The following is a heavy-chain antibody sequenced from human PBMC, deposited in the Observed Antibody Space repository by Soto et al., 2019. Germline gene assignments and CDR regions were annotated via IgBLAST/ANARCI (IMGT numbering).Heavy chain of an antibody. CDR3: AKDRGYSYGYRYYYYGMDV. J-gene: IGHJ6*02. D-gene: IGHD5-18*01. CDR1: GFTFSSYG. CDR2: ISYDGSNK. Sequence: GGSLRLSFAASGFTFSSYGMHWVRQAPGKGLEWVAVISYDGSNKYYADSVKGRFTISRDNSKNTLYLQMNSLRAEDTAVYYCAKDRGYSYGYRYYYYGMDVWGQGTTVTVSS. V-gene: IGHV3-30*18.